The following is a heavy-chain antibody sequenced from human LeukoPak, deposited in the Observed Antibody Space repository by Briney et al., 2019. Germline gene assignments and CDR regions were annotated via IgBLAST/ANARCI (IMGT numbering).Heavy chain of an antibody. CDR3: ARGQKDNGVSSSWYYYGMDV. V-gene: IGHV1-69*13. J-gene: IGHJ6*02. D-gene: IGHD6-13*01. CDR1: GGTFSSYA. CDR2: IIPIFGTA. Sequence: EASVKVSCKASGGTFSSYAISWVRQAPGQGLEWMGGIIPIFGTANYAQKFQGRVTITADESTSTAYMELSSLRSEDTAVYYCARGQKDNGVSSSWYYYGMDVWGQGTTVTVSS.